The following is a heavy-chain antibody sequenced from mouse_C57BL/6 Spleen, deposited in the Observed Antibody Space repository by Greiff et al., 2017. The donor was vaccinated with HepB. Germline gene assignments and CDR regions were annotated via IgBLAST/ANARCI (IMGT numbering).Heavy chain of an antibody. V-gene: IGHV1-4*01. CDR1: GYTFTSYT. CDR3: AREDLYGSSYDYAMDY. J-gene: IGHJ4*01. CDR2: INPSSGYT. D-gene: IGHD1-1*01. Sequence: VKLVESGAELARPGASVKMSCKASGYTFTSYTMHWVKQRPGQGLEWIGYINPSSGYTKYNQKFKDKATLTADKSSSTAYMQLSSLTSEDSAVYYCAREDLYGSSYDYAMDYWGQGTSVTVSS.